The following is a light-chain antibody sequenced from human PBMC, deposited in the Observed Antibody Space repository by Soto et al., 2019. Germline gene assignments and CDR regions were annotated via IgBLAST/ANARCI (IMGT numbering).Light chain of an antibody. V-gene: IGKV4-1*01. CDR3: QQYYNTPQT. CDR1: RSVLYSSNNKNY. Sequence: DIVMTQSPDSLAVSLGERATINCKSSRSVLYSSNNKNYLAWYQQKPGQPPKLLIYWASTRESGVPDRFSGSGSGTDFTLTISSLQAEDVAVYYCQQYYNTPQTFGQGDKVEIK. J-gene: IGKJ1*01. CDR2: WAS.